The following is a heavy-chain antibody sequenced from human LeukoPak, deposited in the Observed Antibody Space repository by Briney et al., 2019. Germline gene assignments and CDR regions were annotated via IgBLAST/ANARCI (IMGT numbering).Heavy chain of an antibody. CDR2: ISSRSIYT. V-gene: IGHV3-11*06. CDR3: AREPLDEVGATSDAFDI. D-gene: IGHD1-26*01. CDR1: GFTFSDYY. Sequence: GGSLRLSCAASGFTFSDYYMSWIRQAPGKGLELVSYISSRSIYTNKAGSVKGRFTISRDDDTNSLYLQMNSLRAEDTAVYYCAREPLDEVGATSDAFDIWGQGTMVTVSS. J-gene: IGHJ3*02.